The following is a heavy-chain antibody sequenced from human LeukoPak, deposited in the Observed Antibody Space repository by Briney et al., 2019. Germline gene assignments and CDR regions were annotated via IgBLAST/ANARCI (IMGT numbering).Heavy chain of an antibody. Sequence: GGSLRLSCGDSGSSFSSYSMNWVRQAPEKDQEWVSSISSSSKYIYYADSVKGRFTISRDNAKNSLYLQMNGLRADDTAVYYCARSPQGTGSPADYWGQGTLVTVSS. CDR3: ARSPQGTGSPADY. J-gene: IGHJ4*02. CDR1: GSSFSSYS. D-gene: IGHD1-1*01. CDR2: ISSSSKYI. V-gene: IGHV3-21*01.